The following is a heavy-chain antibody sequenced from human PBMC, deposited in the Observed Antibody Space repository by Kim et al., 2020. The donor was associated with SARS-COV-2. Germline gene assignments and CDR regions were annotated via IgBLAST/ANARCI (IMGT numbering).Heavy chain of an antibody. CDR1: AGSISSYY. V-gene: IGHV4-59*13. CDR3: ARVNCGGACYTPYYYYGM. CDR2: IYYSGST. Sequence: SETLSLTCTVSAGSISSYYWSWIRQPPGKGLEWIGYIYYSGSTNYNPSLKSRVTISVDTSKNQFSLKLSSVTAADTAVYYCARVNCGGACYTPYYYYGM. D-gene: IGHD2-21*02. J-gene: IGHJ6*01.